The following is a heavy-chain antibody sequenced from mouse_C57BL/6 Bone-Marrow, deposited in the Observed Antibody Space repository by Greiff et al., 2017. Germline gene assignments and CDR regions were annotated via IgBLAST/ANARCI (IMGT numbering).Heavy chain of an antibody. Sequence: QVQLQQPGAELVKPGASVKLSCKASGYTFTSYWMQWVNQRPGQGLEWIGEIDPSDSYTNYNQKFKGKATLTVDTSSSTAYMQLSSLTSEDSAVYYCARCNYGSSYDAMDYWGQGTSVTVSS. D-gene: IGHD1-1*01. CDR1: GYTFTSYW. V-gene: IGHV1-50*01. J-gene: IGHJ4*01. CDR2: IDPSDSYT. CDR3: ARCNYGSSYDAMDY.